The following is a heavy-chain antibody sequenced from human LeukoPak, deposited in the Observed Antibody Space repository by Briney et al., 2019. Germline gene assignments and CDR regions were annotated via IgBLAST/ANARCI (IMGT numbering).Heavy chain of an antibody. CDR2: IKQDGSEK. CDR3: ARDHSSGWLGLYYFDY. CDR1: GFTFSSYW. V-gene: IGHV3-7*01. D-gene: IGHD6-19*01. Sequence: PGGSLRLSCAASGFTFSSYWMSWVRQAPGKGLEWVANIKQDGSEKYYVDSAKGRFTISRDNAKNSLYLQMNSLRAEDTAVYYCARDHSSGWLGLYYFDYWGQGTLVTVSS. J-gene: IGHJ4*02.